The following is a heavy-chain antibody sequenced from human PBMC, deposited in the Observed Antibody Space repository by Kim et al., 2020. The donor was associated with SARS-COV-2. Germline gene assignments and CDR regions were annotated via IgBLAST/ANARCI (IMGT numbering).Heavy chain of an antibody. J-gene: IGHJ4*02. CDR1: GSPLSTHG. CDR2: IVDNGRER. Sequence: GGSLRLSCAVSGSPLSTHGMHWVRQAPGKGLEWVAVIVDNGRERHYADSVKGRFIVSKDNAKNMLYLDMASLRVEDTAVYYCARWAGTSNGGYCLDYWGQGTPVTVSS. CDR3: ARWAGTSNGGYCLDY. V-gene: IGHV3-30*12. D-gene: IGHD2-21*02.